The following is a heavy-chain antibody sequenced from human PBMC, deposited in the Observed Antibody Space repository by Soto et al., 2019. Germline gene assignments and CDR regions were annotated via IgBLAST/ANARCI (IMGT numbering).Heavy chain of an antibody. J-gene: IGHJ4*02. CDR1: GGSFSGYY. D-gene: IGHD1-1*01. CDR2: INHSGST. CDR3: AKPSRWVP. V-gene: IGHV4-34*01. Sequence: QVQLQQWGAGLLKPSETLSLTCAVYGGSFSGYYWSWIRQPPGKGLEWIGEINHSGSTNYNPSLKRRVTISVDTSKNQFSLKLSSVTAADTAVEYGAKPSRWVPWGQGTLVTVSS.